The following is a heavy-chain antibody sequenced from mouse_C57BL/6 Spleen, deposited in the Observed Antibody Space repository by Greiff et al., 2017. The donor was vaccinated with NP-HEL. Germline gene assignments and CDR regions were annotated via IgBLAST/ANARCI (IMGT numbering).Heavy chain of an antibody. D-gene: IGHD4-1*01. Sequence: VKLQQPGAELVRPGSSVKLSCKASGYTFTSYWMHWVKQRPIQGLEWIGNIDPSDSETHYNQKFKDKATLTVDKSSSTAYMQLSSLTSEDSAVYYCARWDWDGAWFAYWGQGTLVAVSA. V-gene: IGHV1-52*01. J-gene: IGHJ3*01. CDR1: GYTFTSYW. CDR2: IDPSDSET. CDR3: ARWDWDGAWFAY.